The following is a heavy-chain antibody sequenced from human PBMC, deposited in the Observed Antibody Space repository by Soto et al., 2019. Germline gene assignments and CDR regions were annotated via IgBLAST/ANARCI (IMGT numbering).Heavy chain of an antibody. J-gene: IGHJ6*02. Sequence: QVQLVQSGAEEKKPGASVKVSCKASGYPFSNYAMHWVRQAPGQGLEWMGWINAGNVNSKYSQKFQGRVTITRDTSANTSYMELDSLRSEDTAVYYCATSTYCSSSTCYQWYGMDVWGQGTTVTVSS. D-gene: IGHD2-2*01. CDR1: GYPFSNYA. CDR3: ATSTYCSSSTCYQWYGMDV. CDR2: INAGNVNS. V-gene: IGHV1-3*05.